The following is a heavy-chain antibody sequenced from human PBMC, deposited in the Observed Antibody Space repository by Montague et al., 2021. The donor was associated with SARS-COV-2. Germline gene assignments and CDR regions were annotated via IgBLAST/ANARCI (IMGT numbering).Heavy chain of an antibody. CDR3: ARVHIVVVSAMRYFDL. CDR1: GGSISSGGYY. V-gene: IGHV4-31*03. D-gene: IGHD2-21*01. Sequence: TLSLTCTVSGGSISSGGYYWIWLRQHPGKGLEWIGYIYYSGSSYYTPSLQSRVTISVDTSKNQFSLTLISVTAAATAVYYCARVHIVVVSAMRYFDLWGRGTLVTVSS. CDR2: IYYSGSS. J-gene: IGHJ2*01.